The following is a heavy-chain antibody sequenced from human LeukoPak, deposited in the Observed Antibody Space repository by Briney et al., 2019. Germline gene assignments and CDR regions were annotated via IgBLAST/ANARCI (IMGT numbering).Heavy chain of an antibody. CDR2: IYSTGST. CDR3: ARQIASAGTAGFDF. J-gene: IGHJ4*02. D-gene: IGHD6-13*01. V-gene: IGHV4-4*07. CDR1: GGSISSYY. Sequence: PSVTLSLTCTVSGGSISSYYWSWIRQPAGKGLEWIGRIYSTGSTNYNPSLKSRVTMSVDTSKNQFSLRLRSVTAADTAAYYCARQIASAGTAGFDFWGQGALVTVSS.